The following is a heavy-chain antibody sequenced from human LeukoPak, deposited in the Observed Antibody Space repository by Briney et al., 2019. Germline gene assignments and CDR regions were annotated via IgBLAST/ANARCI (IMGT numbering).Heavy chain of an antibody. D-gene: IGHD3-9*01. CDR1: GGSISSYY. J-gene: IGHJ4*02. V-gene: IGHV4-59*01. Sequence: PPETLSLTCTVSGGSISSYYWSWIRQPPGKGLEWIGYIYYSGSTNYNPSLKSRVTISIDTSKNQFSLKVNSVTAADTAVYYCASGILTGLDYFDYWSQGALVTVSS. CDR3: ASGILTGLDYFDY. CDR2: IYYSGST.